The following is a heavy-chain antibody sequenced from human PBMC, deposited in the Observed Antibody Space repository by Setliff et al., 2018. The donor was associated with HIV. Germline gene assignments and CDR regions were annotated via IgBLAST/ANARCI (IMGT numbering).Heavy chain of an antibody. D-gene: IGHD3-3*01. V-gene: IGHV3-21*01. CDR1: GFTFSSYS. J-gene: IGHJ4*02. CDR2: ISSSSSYI. Sequence: PGGSLRLSCAASGFTFSSYSMNWVRQAPGKGLEWVSSISSSSSYIYYADSVEGRFTISRDNAKNSLYLQMNSLRAEDTAVYYCARSFNAYYDFWSGPSDYWGQGTLVTVSS. CDR3: ARSFNAYYDFWSGPSDY.